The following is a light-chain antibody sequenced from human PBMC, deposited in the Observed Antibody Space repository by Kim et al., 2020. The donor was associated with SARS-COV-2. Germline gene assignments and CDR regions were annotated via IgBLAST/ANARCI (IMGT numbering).Light chain of an antibody. CDR3: QQFRSYPRT. J-gene: IGKJ1*01. Sequence: DIQLTQSPSFLSASVGDRVTFTCRASQDITGVLVWYQQKPGEAPKLLIDAMNNLQSGVPSRFGGSGSGTEFSLTINNLQPEDFATYYCQQFRSYPRTFGQGTKVDIK. V-gene: IGKV1-9*01. CDR2: AMN. CDR1: QDITGV.